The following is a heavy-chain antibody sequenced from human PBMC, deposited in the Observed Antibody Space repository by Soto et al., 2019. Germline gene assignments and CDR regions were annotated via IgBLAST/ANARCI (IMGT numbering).Heavy chain of an antibody. Sequence: SVKVSCKASGGTFSSYAISWVRQAPGQGLEWMGGIIPIFGTANYAQKFQGRVTITADESTSTAYMELSSLRSEDTAVYYCARSTPRSGSYYPPLDYWGQGTLVTVSS. CDR1: GGTFSSYA. CDR3: ARSTPRSGSYYPPLDY. V-gene: IGHV1-69*13. J-gene: IGHJ4*02. D-gene: IGHD3-10*01. CDR2: IIPIFGTA.